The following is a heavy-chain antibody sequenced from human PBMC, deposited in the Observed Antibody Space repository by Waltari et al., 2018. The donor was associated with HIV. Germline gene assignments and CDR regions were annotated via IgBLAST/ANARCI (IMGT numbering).Heavy chain of an antibody. CDR1: GITFKNAG. CDR2: IRSKSDGGTT. V-gene: IGHV3-15*01. J-gene: IGHJ4*02. Sequence: DVQLVESGGGLVKPGGSLRLSCAVSGITFKNAGLGLVRPGPGKGPQWLGHIRSKSDGGTTDYAAPVRGRFTISTDDLNNTMSLEMKSLKVEDTGVYYCTTFEMGSTRNYWGQGTLVTVSS. CDR3: TTFEMGSTRNY. D-gene: IGHD1-26*01.